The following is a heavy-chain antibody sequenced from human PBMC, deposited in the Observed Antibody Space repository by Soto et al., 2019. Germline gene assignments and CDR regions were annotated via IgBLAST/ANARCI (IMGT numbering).Heavy chain of an antibody. CDR2: VCFHGGGD. J-gene: IGHJ5*02. CDR1: GFTLSNSG. CDR3: VKGPDNWDDSNWFDP. Sequence: QVQVMESGGGVVQPGRSLRISCAASGFTLSNSGIHWVRQAPGKGLEWVAAVCFHGGGDYYADSVKGRFTITSDSAKNMVCLQMNSLRADDTAVYQCVKGPDNWDDSNWFDPWGQGILVSVSS. D-gene: IGHD3-16*01. V-gene: IGHV3-30*18.